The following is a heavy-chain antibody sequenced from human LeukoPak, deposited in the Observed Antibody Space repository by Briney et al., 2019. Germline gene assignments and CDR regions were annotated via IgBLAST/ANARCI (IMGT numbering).Heavy chain of an antibody. CDR1: GYTFTGYY. J-gene: IGHJ4*02. V-gene: IGHV1-2*02. D-gene: IGHD3-22*01. Sequence: ASVKVSCKASGYTFTGYYMHWVRQAPGQGLEWMGWTNPNSGGTNYAQKFQGRVTMTRDTSISTAYMELSRLRSDDTAVYYCARDGWFYYDSSDYSGFDYWGQGTLVTVSS. CDR3: ARDGWFYYDSSDYSGFDY. CDR2: TNPNSGGT.